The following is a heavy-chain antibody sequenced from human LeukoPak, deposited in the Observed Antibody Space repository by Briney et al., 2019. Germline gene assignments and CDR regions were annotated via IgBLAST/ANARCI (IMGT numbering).Heavy chain of an antibody. D-gene: IGHD3-9*01. J-gene: IGHJ4*02. CDR1: GFTVSSNY. CDR2: IYSGGST. Sequence: GGSLRLSCAASGFTVSSNYMSWVRQAPGKGLEWVSVIYSGGSTYYADSVKGRFTISRDNSKNTLYLQMNSLRAEDTAVYYCAKGDFDSPFDYWGQGTLVTVSS. CDR3: AKGDFDSPFDY. V-gene: IGHV3-66*01.